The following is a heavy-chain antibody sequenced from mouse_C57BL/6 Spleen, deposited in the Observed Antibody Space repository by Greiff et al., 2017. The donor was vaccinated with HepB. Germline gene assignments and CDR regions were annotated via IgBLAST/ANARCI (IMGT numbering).Heavy chain of an antibody. CDR1: GYTFTSYW. CDR2: IHPNSSST. CDR3: ARSGYGYDEGFAY. J-gene: IGHJ3*01. V-gene: IGHV1-64*01. D-gene: IGHD2-2*01. Sequence: QVQLQQPGAELVKPGASVKLSCKASGYTFTSYWMHWVKQRPGQGLEWIGMIHPNSSSTNYNEKFKSKATLTVDKSSSTAYMQLSSLTSEDSAVYYCARSGYGYDEGFAYWGQGTMVTVSA.